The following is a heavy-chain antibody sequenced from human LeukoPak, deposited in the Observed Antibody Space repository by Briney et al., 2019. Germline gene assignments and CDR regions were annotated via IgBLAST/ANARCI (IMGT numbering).Heavy chain of an antibody. V-gene: IGHV4-59*11. D-gene: IGHD4-17*01. CDR2: IYYSGST. Sequence: SETLSLTCSVSGGSISSHYWSWVRQPPGKGLEWIGYIYYSGSTKYNPSLKSRVTISVDTSKNQFSLKLSSVTAADTAVYYCARGGTTVTPGLLWFDPWGQGTLVTVSS. CDR1: GGSISSHY. J-gene: IGHJ5*02. CDR3: ARGGTTVTPGLLWFDP.